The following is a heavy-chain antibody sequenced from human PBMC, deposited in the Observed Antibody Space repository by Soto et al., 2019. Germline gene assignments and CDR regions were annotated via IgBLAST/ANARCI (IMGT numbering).Heavy chain of an antibody. Sequence: QVELVESGGGVVQPGRSLRLSCGASGFTFNTSGMHWVRQAPDGGLEWVAVISYDGNTAYYGDSVKGRFTISRDNSKNTLYLQLNSLRSEDTAVYYCATKVWVPKYEYYGMDVWGQGTTVIVS. J-gene: IGHJ6*02. D-gene: IGHD2-2*01. V-gene: IGHV3-30*03. CDR2: ISYDGNTA. CDR3: ATKVWVPKYEYYGMDV. CDR1: GFTFNTSG.